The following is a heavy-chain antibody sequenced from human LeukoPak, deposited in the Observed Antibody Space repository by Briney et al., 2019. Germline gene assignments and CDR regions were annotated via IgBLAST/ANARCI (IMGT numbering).Heavy chain of an antibody. V-gene: IGHV4-4*07. J-gene: IGHJ6*03. CDR3: ARGGRASGYSGYDKLYYYYYYMDV. D-gene: IGHD5-12*01. CDR2: IYTSGST. CDR1: GGSISSYY. Sequence: SETPSLTCTVSGGSISSYYWSWIRQPAGKGLEWIGRIYTSGSTNYNPSLKSRVTMSVDTSKNQFSLKLSSVTAADTAVYYCARGGRASGYSGYDKLYYYYYYMDVWGKGTTVTVSS.